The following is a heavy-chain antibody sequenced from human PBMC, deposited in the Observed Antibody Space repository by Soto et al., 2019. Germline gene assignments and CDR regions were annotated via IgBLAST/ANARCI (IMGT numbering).Heavy chain of an antibody. Sequence: ASVKVSCKASGYTFTSYYMHWVRQAPGQGLEWMGIINPSGGSTSYAQKFQGRVTMTRDTSTSTVYMELSSLRSEDTAVYYCARHKGFWSGYYKGALGYWGRGTLVTVSS. CDR1: GYTFTSYY. CDR2: INPSGGST. V-gene: IGHV1-46*01. J-gene: IGHJ4*02. D-gene: IGHD3-3*01. CDR3: ARHKGFWSGYYKGALGY.